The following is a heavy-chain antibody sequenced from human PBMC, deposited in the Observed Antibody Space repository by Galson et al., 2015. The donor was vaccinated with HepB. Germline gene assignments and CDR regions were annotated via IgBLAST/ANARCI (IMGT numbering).Heavy chain of an antibody. CDR2: IIPIFGTA. CDR3: ARFSVVVVPAAQHDAFDI. CDR1: GRTFSSYA. D-gene: IGHD2-2*01. Sequence: SVKVSCKASGRTFSSYAISWVRQAPGQGLEWMGGIIPIFGTANYAQKFQGRVTITADESTSTAYMELSSLRSEDTAVYYCARFSVVVVPAAQHDAFDIWGPGTMLTVSS. V-gene: IGHV1-69*13. J-gene: IGHJ3*02.